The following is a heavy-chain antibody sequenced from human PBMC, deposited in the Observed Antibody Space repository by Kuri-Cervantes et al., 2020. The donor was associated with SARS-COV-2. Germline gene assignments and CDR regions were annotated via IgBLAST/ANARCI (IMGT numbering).Heavy chain of an antibody. J-gene: IGHJ4*02. CDR3: ARDRASSGFDY. CDR1: GGSFSGYY. CDR2: INHSGST. Sequence: SETLSLTCAVYGGSFSGYYWSWIRQPPGKGLEWIGEINHSGSTNYNPSLKSRATISVDTSKNQFSLKLSSVTAADTAVYYCARDRASSGFDYWGQGTLVTVSS. D-gene: IGHD6-19*01. V-gene: IGHV4-34*01.